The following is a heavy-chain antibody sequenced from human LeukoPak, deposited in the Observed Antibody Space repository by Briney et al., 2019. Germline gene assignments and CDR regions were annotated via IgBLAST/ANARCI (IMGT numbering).Heavy chain of an antibody. CDR3: ARDRHDYGDPIDY. Sequence: SETLSLTCTVSGGSISSYYWSWIRQPPGKGLEWIGYIYYSGSTNYNPSLKSRVTISVDTSKNQFSLKLSSVTAADTAVYYCARDRHDYGDPIDYWGQGTLVTVSS. CDR1: GGSISSYY. J-gene: IGHJ4*02. CDR2: IYYSGST. V-gene: IGHV4-59*01. D-gene: IGHD4-17*01.